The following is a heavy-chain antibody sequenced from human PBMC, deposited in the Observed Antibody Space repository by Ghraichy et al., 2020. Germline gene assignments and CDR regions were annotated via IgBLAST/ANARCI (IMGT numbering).Heavy chain of an antibody. CDR3: ARDLYYYDSSGLQSPFDY. V-gene: IGHV3-21*01. CDR2: ISSSSSYI. J-gene: IGHJ4*02. CDR1: GFTFSSYS. D-gene: IGHD3-22*01. Sequence: GESLNISCAASGFTFSSYSMNWVRQAPGKGLEWVSSISSSSSYIYYADSVKGRFTISRDNAKNSLYLQMNSLRAEDTAVYYCARDLYYYDSSGLQSPFDYWGQGTLVTVSS.